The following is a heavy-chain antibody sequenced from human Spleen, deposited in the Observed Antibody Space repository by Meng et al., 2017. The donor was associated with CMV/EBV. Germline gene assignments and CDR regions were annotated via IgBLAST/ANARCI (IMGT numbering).Heavy chain of an antibody. CDR3: ARWGSSMVESGMDV. V-gene: IGHV4-59*01. D-gene: IGHD2-2*01. CDR2: IYYSGST. J-gene: IGHJ6*02. CDR1: GGSISNYY. Sequence: SETLSLTCTVSGGSISNYYWNWIRQPPGKGLEWIGYIYYSGSTNYNPSLKSRVTISVDTSKNQFSLKLSSVTAADTAVYYCARWGSSMVESGMDVWGQGTTVTVSS.